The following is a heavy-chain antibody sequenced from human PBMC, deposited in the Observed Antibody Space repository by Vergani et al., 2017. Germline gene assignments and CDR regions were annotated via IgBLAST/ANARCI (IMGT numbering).Heavy chain of an antibody. CDR1: GFSFPGYA. CDR2: VSGSSATP. Sequence: EVQLVESGGGLVQPGGSLRLSCAASGFSFPGYAMSWVRQAPGKGLEWVSSVSGSSATPYYAESVKGRFIISRDNSKNTLHLQMNSLRADDTAVYYCTKGSRGYTGYFFDYWGQGTLATVSS. D-gene: IGHD5-12*01. CDR3: TKGSRGYTGYFFDY. J-gene: IGHJ4*02. V-gene: IGHV3-23*04.